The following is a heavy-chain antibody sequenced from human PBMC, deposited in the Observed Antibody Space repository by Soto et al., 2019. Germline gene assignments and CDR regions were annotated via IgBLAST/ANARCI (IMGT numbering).Heavy chain of an antibody. CDR1: GFTFTSSA. J-gene: IGHJ3*02. CDR3: AASKKVVQLEPALEAFDI. CDR2: IVVGSGNT. V-gene: IGHV1-58*01. D-gene: IGHD1-1*01. Sequence: ASVKVSCKASGFTFTSSAVQWMRQARGQRLEWIGWIVVGSGNTNYAQKFQERVTITRDMSTSTAYMELSSLRSEDTAVYYCAASKKVVQLEPALEAFDIWGQGTMVTVSS.